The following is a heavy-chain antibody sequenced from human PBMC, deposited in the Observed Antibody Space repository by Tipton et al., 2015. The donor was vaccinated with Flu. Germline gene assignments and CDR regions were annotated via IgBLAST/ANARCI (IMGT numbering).Heavy chain of an antibody. CDR2: IYTSGST. J-gene: IGHJ5*02. V-gene: IGHV4-4*07. CDR1: GGSISSYY. D-gene: IGHD4-17*01. CDR3: ARETHDYGDYGWFDP. Sequence: TLSLTCTVSGGSISSYYWSWIRQPAGKGLEWIGRIYTSGSTNYNPSLKSRVTMSVDTSKNQFSLKLSSVTAADTAVYYCARETHDYGDYGWFDPWGQGTLVTVSS.